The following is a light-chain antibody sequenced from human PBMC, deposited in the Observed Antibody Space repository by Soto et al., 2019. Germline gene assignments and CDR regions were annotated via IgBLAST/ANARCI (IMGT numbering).Light chain of an antibody. CDR2: FAS. Sequence: DIQMTQSPSSLSASVGDRVTLTCRASQSISSYLNWYQLKPWRPPKLLIYFASSLQAGVPSRFSGAGSETDFTLTIIDLQPEDFTSYFCLQTDSVPYTFGQGT. CDR3: LQTDSVPYT. CDR1: QSISSY. J-gene: IGKJ2*01. V-gene: IGKV1-39*01.